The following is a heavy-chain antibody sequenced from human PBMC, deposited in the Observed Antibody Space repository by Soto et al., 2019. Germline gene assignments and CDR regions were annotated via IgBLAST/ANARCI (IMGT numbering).Heavy chain of an antibody. CDR3: ARRDYDSSGYWHYYYGMDV. CDR2: IIPIFGTA. V-gene: IGHV1-69*13. Sequence: SVKVSCKASGGTFSSYAISWVRQAPGQGLEWMGGIIPIFGTANYAQKFQGRVTITADESTSTAYMELSSLRSEDTAVYYCARRDYDSSGYWHYYYGMDVWGQGTTVTVSS. CDR1: GGTFSSYA. D-gene: IGHD3-22*01. J-gene: IGHJ6*02.